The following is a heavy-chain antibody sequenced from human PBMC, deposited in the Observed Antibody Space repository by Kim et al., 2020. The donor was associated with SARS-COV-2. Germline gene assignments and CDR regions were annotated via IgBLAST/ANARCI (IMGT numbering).Heavy chain of an antibody. CDR3: AKGHGAGNWPDF. D-gene: IGHD3-10*01. CDR1: GFTFSSYD. CDR2: ISFDGNDK. Sequence: GGSLRLSCVVSGFTFSSYDMHWVRQAPGKGLEWVAFISFDGNDKNYADSVQGRFTISRDNSKNTLYLQMSSLRTEDTAVYYCAKGHGAGNWPDFWGQGSLITVSS. J-gene: IGHJ4*02. V-gene: IGHV3-30*18.